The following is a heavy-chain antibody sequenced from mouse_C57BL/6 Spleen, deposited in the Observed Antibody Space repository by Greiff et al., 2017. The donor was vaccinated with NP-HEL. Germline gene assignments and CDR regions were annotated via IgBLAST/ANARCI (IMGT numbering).Heavy chain of an antibody. CDR3: ARIVYTVVYFDY. Sequence: QVTLKESGPGILQPSQTLSLTCSFSGFTLSTFGMGVGRIRQPSGKGLEWLAHICWDDDKYYNPALKSRLTISKDTSNNQEYLKSAHVETADTATYYCARIVYTVVYFDYWGQGTTLTVSS. D-gene: IGHD1-1*01. CDR1: GFTLSTFGMG. V-gene: IGHV8-8*01. J-gene: IGHJ2*01. CDR2: ICWDDDK.